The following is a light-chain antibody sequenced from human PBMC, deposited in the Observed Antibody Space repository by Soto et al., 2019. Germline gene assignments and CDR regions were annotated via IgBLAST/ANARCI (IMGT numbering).Light chain of an antibody. CDR3: QQYNTYAT. CDR2: KAS. CDR1: QSISNW. V-gene: IGKV1-5*03. Sequence: DIQMTQSPSTLSASVGDRVIITCRASQSISNWLAWYQQKPGKAPKLLIYKASNLESGVPSRFSGSGSGTEFALTISSLQPDDFATYYCQQYNTYATFGPGTKVDIK. J-gene: IGKJ3*01.